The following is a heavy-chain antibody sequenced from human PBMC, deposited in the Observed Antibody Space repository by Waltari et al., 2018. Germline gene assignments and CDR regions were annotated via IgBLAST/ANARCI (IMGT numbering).Heavy chain of an antibody. CDR2: IDPDGGGT. J-gene: IGHJ4*02. CDR3: ARGRGTLGQLLVTY. CDR1: GYTFNTYY. D-gene: IGHD6-13*01. Sequence: QVQLVQSGAEVERPGASVRISCKAAGYTFNTYYVHWLRQAPGRGFEWLGIIDPDGGGTTYAPKFRDRLSLTRDTSTSVLYMALDNLNSDDSAIYFCARGRGTLGQLLVTYWGQGTQVLVSS. V-gene: IGHV1-46*02.